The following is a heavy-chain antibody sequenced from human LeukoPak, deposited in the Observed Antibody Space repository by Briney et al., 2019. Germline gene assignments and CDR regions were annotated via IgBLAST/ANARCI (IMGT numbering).Heavy chain of an antibody. J-gene: IGHJ4*02. D-gene: IGHD6-13*01. CDR2: IYYSGST. Sequence: SETLSLTCTVSGGSISSGGHYWSWIRQPPGKGLEWIGYIYYSGSTNYNPSLKSRVTISADTSKNQFSLKLSSVTAADTAVYYCARGTSWYSGPFDYWGQGTLVTVSS. CDR1: GGSISSGGHY. V-gene: IGHV4-61*08. CDR3: ARGTSWYSGPFDY.